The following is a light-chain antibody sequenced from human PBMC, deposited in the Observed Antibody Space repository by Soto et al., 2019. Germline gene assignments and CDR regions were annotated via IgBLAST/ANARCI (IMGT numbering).Light chain of an antibody. J-gene: IGKJ5*01. V-gene: IGKV3-20*01. CDR1: QNLSRYF. CDR3: QQHDILPIT. Sequence: EVVLTQTPGTVSLSPGDRASLSCTASQNLSRYFLAWYQHKPGQAPRLLISGASRRATGIPDRFSGAGSGTDITLTSSRLEPEDLALYYCQQHDILPITFGQGTRLEIK. CDR2: GAS.